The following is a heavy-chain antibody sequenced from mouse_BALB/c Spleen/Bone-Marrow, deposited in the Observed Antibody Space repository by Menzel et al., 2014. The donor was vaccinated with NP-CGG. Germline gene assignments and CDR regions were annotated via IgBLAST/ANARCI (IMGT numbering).Heavy chain of an antibody. J-gene: IGHJ2*01. Sequence: EVHLVESGGDLVKPGGSLKLSCAASGFTFTSYGMSWVRQTPDKRLEWVATISSGGSYTYYPDSVKGRFTISRDNAKNILYLQMCSLKSEDTAMYYCARLGRDYFDYWGQGTTLTVSS. CDR2: ISSGGSYT. V-gene: IGHV5-6*01. D-gene: IGHD4-1*01. CDR3: ARLGRDYFDY. CDR1: GFTFTSYG.